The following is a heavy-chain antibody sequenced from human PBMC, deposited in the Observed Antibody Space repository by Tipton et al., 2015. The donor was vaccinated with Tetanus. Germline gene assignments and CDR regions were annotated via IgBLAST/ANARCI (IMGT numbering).Heavy chain of an antibody. CDR3: ARSHVFRFTLFGEEIPRSGRFDP. J-gene: IGHJ5*02. CDR2: IYSSGTT. CDR1: GVSMIDSY. D-gene: IGHD3-3*01. V-gene: IGHV4-4*07. Sequence: TLSLTCTVSGVSMIDSYWNWIRQPAGKGLEWIGRIYSSGTTNYDPSLRGRVTMSIDTSKNRFSLKLDSVTAADTAIYYCARSHVFRFTLFGEEIPRSGRFDPWGQGTLVTVSS.